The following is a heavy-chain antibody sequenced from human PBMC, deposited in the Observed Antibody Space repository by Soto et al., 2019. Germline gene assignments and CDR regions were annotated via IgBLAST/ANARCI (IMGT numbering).Heavy chain of an antibody. CDR3: VKVKAAMATSYYYGLDV. D-gene: IGHD2-2*01. J-gene: IGHJ6*02. Sequence: GRSLRLSCSASGFTFSSYAMNWARQAPGKGLEFVSGISTNGGSTYYADSVKGRFTISRDNSKSTLYLQMSSVRVEDTAVYYCVKVKAAMATSYYYGLDVWGQGTTVTVSS. CDR1: GFTFSSYA. CDR2: ISTNGGST. V-gene: IGHV3-64D*06.